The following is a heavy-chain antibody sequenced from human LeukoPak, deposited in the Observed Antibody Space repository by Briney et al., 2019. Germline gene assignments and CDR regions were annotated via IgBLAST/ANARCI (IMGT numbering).Heavy chain of an antibody. J-gene: IGHJ4*02. CDR1: GFTFSSYG. D-gene: IGHD3-10*01. CDR3: AKVSMVRGAYFDY. V-gene: IGHV3-30*18. Sequence: GGSLRLSCAASGFTFSSYGMHWVRQAPGKGLEWVAVISYDGSNKYYADSVKGRFTISRDNSKNTLYLQMNSLRAEDTAVYYCAKVSMVRGAYFDYWGQGTLVTVSS. CDR2: ISYDGSNK.